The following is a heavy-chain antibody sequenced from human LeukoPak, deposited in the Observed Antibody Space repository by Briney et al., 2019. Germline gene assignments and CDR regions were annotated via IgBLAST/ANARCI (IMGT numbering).Heavy chain of an antibody. J-gene: IGHJ6*03. D-gene: IGHD3-22*01. Sequence: GRSLRLSCAASEFTFTSYWMSWVRQAPGKGMEWVANIKQDGSEKYYVDSVKGRFTISRDHAKNSLYLQMNSLRAEDTAVYYCARDFELRRNYYDSSGYYHNYYMDVRGKGTTVTVSS. CDR3: ARDFELRRNYYDSSGYYHNYYMDV. CDR2: IKQDGSEK. CDR1: EFTFTSYW. V-gene: IGHV3-7*01.